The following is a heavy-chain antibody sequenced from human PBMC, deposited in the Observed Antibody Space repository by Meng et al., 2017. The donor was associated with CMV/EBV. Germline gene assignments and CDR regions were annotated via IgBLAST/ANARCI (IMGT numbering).Heavy chain of an antibody. V-gene: IGHV3-48*04. CDR2: ISSSSSTI. CDR3: ARRGGSVVVPAAHFDY. D-gene: IGHD2-2*01. Sequence: GGSLRLSCAASGFTFSSYSMNWVRQAPGKGLEWVSYISSSSSTIYYADSVKGRFTISRDNAKNSLYLQMNSLRAEDTAVYYCARRGGSVVVPAAHFDYWGQGTLVTVSS. CDR1: GFTFSSYS. J-gene: IGHJ4*02.